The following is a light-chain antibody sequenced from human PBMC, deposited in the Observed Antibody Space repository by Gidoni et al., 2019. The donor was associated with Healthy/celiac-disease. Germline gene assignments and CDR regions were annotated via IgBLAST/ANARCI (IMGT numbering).Light chain of an antibody. Sequence: EIVMTQSPATLSVSQGERATLSCRASQSVSSNLAWYQQKPGQAPRLLIYGASTRATGIPARFSGSGSGTEFTLTISSLQSEDFAVYYCQQYNNWQTFXXXTKVEIK. CDR3: QQYNNWQT. V-gene: IGKV3-15*01. CDR2: GAS. CDR1: QSVSSN. J-gene: IGKJ1*01.